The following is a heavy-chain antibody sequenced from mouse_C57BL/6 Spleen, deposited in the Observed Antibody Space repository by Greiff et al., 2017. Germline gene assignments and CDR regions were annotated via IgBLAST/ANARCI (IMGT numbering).Heavy chain of an antibody. CDR2: IYPRDGST. J-gene: IGHJ4*01. CDR1: GYTFTDHT. D-gene: IGHD1-1*01. V-gene: IGHV1-78*01. Sequence: VQLQQSDAELVKPGASVKISCKVSGYTFTDHTIHWMKQRPEQGLEWIGYIYPRDGSTKYNEKFKGKATLTAEKSSSTAYMQLNSLTSEDSAVYFSARWNYGSSQPWAMDYWGQGTSVTVSS. CDR3: ARWNYGSSQPWAMDY.